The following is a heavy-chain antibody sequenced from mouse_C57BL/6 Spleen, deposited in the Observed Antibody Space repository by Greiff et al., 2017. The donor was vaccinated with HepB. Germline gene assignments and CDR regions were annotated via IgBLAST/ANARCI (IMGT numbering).Heavy chain of an antibody. V-gene: IGHV3-6*01. CDR1: GYSITSGYY. CDR3: ARAGYFDV. CDR2: ISYDGSN. Sequence: EVQLQQSGPGLVKPSQSLSLTCSVTGYSITSGYYWNWIRQFPGNKLEWMGYISYDGSNNYNPSLKNRISITRDTSKNQFFLKLNSVTTEDTATYYCARAGYFDVWGTGTTVTVSS. J-gene: IGHJ1*03.